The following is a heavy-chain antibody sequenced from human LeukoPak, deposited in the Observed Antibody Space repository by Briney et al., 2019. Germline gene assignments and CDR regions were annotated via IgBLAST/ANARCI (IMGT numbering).Heavy chain of an antibody. D-gene: IGHD3-16*01. J-gene: IGHJ4*02. CDR1: GGSISSGGYY. Sequence: PSETLSLTCTVSGGSISSGGYYWSWIRQHPGKGLEWIGYIYYSGSTYYNPSLKSRVTISVDTSKNQFSLKLSSATAADTAVYYCARVSTHPVWLAPTSFDYWGQGTPVTVSS. V-gene: IGHV4-31*03. CDR2: IYYSGST. CDR3: ARVSTHPVWLAPTSFDY.